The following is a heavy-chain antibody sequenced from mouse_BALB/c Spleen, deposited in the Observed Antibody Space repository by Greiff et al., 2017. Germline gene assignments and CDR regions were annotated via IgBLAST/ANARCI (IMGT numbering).Heavy chain of an antibody. J-gene: IGHJ2*01. CDR3: ARIPPDSNYFDY. CDR1: GFSLTSYG. V-gene: IGHV2-4-1*01. Sequence: QVQLQQSGPGLVQPSQSLSITCTVSGFSLTSYGVHWVRQSPGKGLEWLGVIWSGGSTDYNAAFISRLSISKDNSKSQVFFKMNSLQADDTAIYYCARIPPDSNYFDYWGQGTTLTGSS. D-gene: IGHD3-3*01. CDR2: IWSGGST.